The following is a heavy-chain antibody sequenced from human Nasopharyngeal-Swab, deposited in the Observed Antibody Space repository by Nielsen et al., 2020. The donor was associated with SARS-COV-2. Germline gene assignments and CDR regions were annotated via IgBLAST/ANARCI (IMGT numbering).Heavy chain of an antibody. Sequence: SETLSLTCTVSGGSVSDTNYYWSWIRQPPGKGLECIGYIYYIGSTNYNPSLKSRVTISIDTSKNQFSLNLSSVTAADTAVYYCARDGRDYYGMDVWGQGTTVTVSS. CDR3: ARDGRDYYGMDV. V-gene: IGHV4-61*01. D-gene: IGHD1-26*01. CDR1: GGSVSDTNYY. CDR2: IYYIGST. J-gene: IGHJ6*02.